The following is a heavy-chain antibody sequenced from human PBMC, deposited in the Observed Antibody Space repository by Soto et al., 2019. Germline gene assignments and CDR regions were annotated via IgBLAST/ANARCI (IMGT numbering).Heavy chain of an antibody. J-gene: IGHJ4*02. CDR3: ARGVTMVRGVIHTPYFDY. D-gene: IGHD3-10*01. CDR2: IYYSGST. CDR1: GGSISSGGYY. Sequence: QVQLQESGPGLVKPSQTLSLTCTVSGGSISSGGYYWSWIRQHPGKGLEWIGYIYYSGSTYFNPSLKSRLTISVDTSKNQCSLKLSSVHAADTAVYYCARGVTMVRGVIHTPYFDYWGQGTLVTVSS. V-gene: IGHV4-31*03.